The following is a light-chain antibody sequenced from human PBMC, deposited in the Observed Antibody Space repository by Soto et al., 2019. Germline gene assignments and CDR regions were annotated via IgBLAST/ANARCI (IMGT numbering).Light chain of an antibody. J-gene: IGKJ1*01. CDR3: QQYYSSWT. CDR1: QSVLYSSNNKNY. CDR2: WAS. V-gene: IGKV4-1*01. Sequence: DIVMTQSPDSLAVSLGERATINCKSSQSVLYSSNNKNYLAWYQQKPGQPPNLLIYWASTRESGVPDRFSGSGSGTDFTLTISSLQAEDVAVYYCQQYYSSWTFGQGPKVEIK.